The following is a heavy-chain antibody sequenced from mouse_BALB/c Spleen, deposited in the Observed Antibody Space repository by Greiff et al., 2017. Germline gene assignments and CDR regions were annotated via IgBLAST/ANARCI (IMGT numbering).Heavy chain of an antibody. CDR3: ARGPGGAMDY. J-gene: IGHJ4*01. CDR2: IDPANGNT. D-gene: IGHD4-1*01. Sequence: EVKLQESGAELVKPGASVKLSCTASGFNIKDTYMHWVKQRPEQGLEWIGRIDPANGNTKYDPKFQGKATITADTSSNTAYLQLSSLTSEDTAVYYCARGPGGAMDYWGQGTSVTVSS. V-gene: IGHV14-3*02. CDR1: GFNIKDTY.